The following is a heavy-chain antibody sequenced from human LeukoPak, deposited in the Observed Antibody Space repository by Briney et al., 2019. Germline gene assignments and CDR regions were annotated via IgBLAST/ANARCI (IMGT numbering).Heavy chain of an antibody. V-gene: IGHV1-69*04. J-gene: IGHJ4*01. D-gene: IGHD1-26*01. CDR2: IIPILGIA. Sequence: PVKVSCKASGGTFSSYAITWVRQAPGQGLEWMGRIIPILGIANYAQKFQGRVTITADKSTSTAYMDLSSLRSEDTAVYYCARDFGYSGSYSDYWGQGTRVTVSS. CDR1: GGTFSSYA. CDR3: ARDFGYSGSYSDY.